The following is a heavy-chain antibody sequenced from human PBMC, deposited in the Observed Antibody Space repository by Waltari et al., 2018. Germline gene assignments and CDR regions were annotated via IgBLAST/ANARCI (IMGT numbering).Heavy chain of an antibody. CDR1: GYSISSGYY. Sequence: QVQLQESGPGLVKPSETLSLTCTVSGYSISSGYYWGWIRQPPGKGLEWIGSIYHSGSTDYNPSLKSRVTISVDTSKNQFSLKLSSVTAADTAVYYCAKGSGAFDIWGQGTMVTVSS. CDR2: IYHSGST. J-gene: IGHJ3*02. D-gene: IGHD6-25*01. V-gene: IGHV4-38-2*02. CDR3: AKGSGAFDI.